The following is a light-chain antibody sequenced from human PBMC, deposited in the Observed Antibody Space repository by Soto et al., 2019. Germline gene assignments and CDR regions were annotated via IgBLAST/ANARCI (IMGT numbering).Light chain of an antibody. CDR2: STS. CDR3: LLYYGGAQVL. V-gene: IGLV7-43*01. CDR1: AGAVTSAYY. J-gene: IGLJ2*01. Sequence: CASSAGAVTSAYYTNWLQQKPGQAPRALIYSTSEKHSSTPARFSGSLLGGKAALTLSAAQPEDEADYYCLLYYGGAQVLFGGGTKVTVL.